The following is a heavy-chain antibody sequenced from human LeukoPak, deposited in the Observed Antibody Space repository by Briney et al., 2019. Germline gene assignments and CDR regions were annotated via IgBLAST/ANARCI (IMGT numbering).Heavy chain of an antibody. V-gene: IGHV1-58*01. J-gene: IGHJ3*02. CDR3: AAGPPRGVDSSGYYGAFDI. D-gene: IGHD3-22*01. Sequence: ASVKVSCKASGFTFTSSAVQWVRRARGQRLEWIGWIVVGSGNTNYAQKFQERVTITRDMSTSTAYMELSSLRSEDTAVYYCAAGPPRGVDSSGYYGAFDIWGQGTMVTVSS. CDR1: GFTFTSSA. CDR2: IVVGSGNT.